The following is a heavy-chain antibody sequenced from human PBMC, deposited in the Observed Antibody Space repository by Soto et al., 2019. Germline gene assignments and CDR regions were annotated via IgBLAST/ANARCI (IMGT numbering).Heavy chain of an antibody. D-gene: IGHD6-19*01. CDR3: ARWSSGWWGGNYFDY. J-gene: IGHJ4*02. V-gene: IGHV4-31*03. CDR1: GGSISSGGYY. CDR2: IYYSGST. Sequence: SETLSLTCTVSGGSISSGGYYWSWIRQHPGKGLEWIGYIYYSGSTYYNPSLKSRVTISVDTSKNQFSLKLSSVTAADTAVYYCARWSSGWWGGNYFDYWGQGTLVTVSS.